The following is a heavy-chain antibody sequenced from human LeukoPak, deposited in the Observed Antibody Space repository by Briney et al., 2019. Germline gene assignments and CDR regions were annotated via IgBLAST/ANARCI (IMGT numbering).Heavy chain of an antibody. J-gene: IGHJ5*02. CDR1: GYSVSTHW. D-gene: IGHD1-26*01. Sequence: ASVKVSCKASGYSVSTHWMHWVRQAPGQGLEWMGIINPSGGFTSYAQKLQGRVTVTRDMSTSTVYMELSNLRSEDTAVYYCARDQSGEWELLSGWWFDPWGQGTLVTVSS. V-gene: IGHV1-46*01. CDR3: ARDQSGEWELLSGWWFDP. CDR2: INPSGGFT.